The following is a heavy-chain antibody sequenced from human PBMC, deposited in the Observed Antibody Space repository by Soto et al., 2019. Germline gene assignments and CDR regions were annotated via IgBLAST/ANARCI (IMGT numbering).Heavy chain of an antibody. Sequence: GESLRHSSAASGFTFRNAWMSWVRQAPGRGLEWVGRIKSKADGGTTDYAAPVQGRFSISRDDSKNTLYLQMNSLKTEDTAVYYCLLNFYDTSGSYPFYFVYLGQGILV. CDR2: IKSKADGGTT. J-gene: IGHJ4*02. CDR3: LLNFYDTSGSYPFYFVY. D-gene: IGHD3-22*01. V-gene: IGHV3-15*01. CDR1: GFTFRNAW.